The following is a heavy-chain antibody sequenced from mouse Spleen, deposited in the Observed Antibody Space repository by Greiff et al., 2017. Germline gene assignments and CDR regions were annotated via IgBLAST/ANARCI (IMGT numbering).Heavy chain of an antibody. D-gene: IGHD2-3*01. CDR3: ASGYGYYPDY. J-gene: IGHJ4*01. CDR1: GYTFTSYW. V-gene: IGHV1-69*01. Sequence: VQLQQSGAELVMPGASVKLSCKASGYTFTSYWMHWVKQRPGQGLEWIGEIDPSDSYTNYNQKFKGKATLTVDKSSSTAYMQLSSPTSEDSAVYYCASGYGYYPDYWGQGTSVTVSS. CDR2: IDPSDSYT.